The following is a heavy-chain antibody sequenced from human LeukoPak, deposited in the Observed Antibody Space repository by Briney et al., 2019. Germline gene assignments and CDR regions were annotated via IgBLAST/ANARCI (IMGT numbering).Heavy chain of an antibody. CDR1: GYTFTSYY. CDR3: ATSTTRDVYYYYYGMDV. V-gene: IGHV1-2*04. CDR2: INPNSGGT. J-gene: IGHJ6*02. D-gene: IGHD1-14*01. Sequence: ASVKVSCKASGYTFTSYYMHWVRQAPGQGLEWMGWINPNSGGTNYAQKFQGWVTMTRDTSISTAYMELSRLRSDDTAVYYCATSTTRDVYYYYYGMDVWGQGTTVTVSS.